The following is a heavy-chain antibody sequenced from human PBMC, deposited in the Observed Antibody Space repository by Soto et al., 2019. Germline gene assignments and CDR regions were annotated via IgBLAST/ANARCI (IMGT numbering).Heavy chain of an antibody. D-gene: IGHD6-13*01. CDR1: GGTFSSYA. CDR3: ARWQQLATYYFDY. V-gene: IGHV1-69*13. CDR2: IIPIFGTA. J-gene: IGHJ4*02. Sequence: ASVKVSCKASGGTFSSYAISWVRQAPGQGLEWMGGIIPIFGTANYAQKFQGRVTITADESTSTAYMELSSLRSEDTAVYYCARWQQLATYYFDYWGQGTLVTVSS.